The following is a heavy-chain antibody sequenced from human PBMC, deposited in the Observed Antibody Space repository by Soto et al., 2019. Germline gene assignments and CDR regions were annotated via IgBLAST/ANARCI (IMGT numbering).Heavy chain of an antibody. Sequence: ASVKVSCKASGYTFTSYYMHWVRQAPGQGLEWMGIINPSGGSTSYAQKFQGRGTMTRDTSTSTVYMELSSLRSEDTAVYYCARYKYPSTVTNVLWAFDIWGQGTTVTVS. D-gene: IGHD4-17*01. J-gene: IGHJ3*02. CDR3: ARYKYPSTVTNVLWAFDI. CDR2: INPSGGST. CDR1: GYTFTSYY. V-gene: IGHV1-46*03.